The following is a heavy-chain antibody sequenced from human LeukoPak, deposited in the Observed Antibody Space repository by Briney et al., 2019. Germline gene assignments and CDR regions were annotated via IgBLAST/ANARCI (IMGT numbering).Heavy chain of an antibody. CDR1: GFTFSSYG. CDR3: ARDRTSSGWFFDH. Sequence: GRSLRLSCAASGFTFSSYGMHWVRQAPGKGLEWVAVISYDGSNKYYADSVKGRFTISRDNSKNTLYLQMNSLRAEDTAVYYCARDRTSSGWFFDHWGQGTLVTVSS. J-gene: IGHJ4*02. CDR2: ISYDGSNK. D-gene: IGHD6-19*01. V-gene: IGHV3-30*03.